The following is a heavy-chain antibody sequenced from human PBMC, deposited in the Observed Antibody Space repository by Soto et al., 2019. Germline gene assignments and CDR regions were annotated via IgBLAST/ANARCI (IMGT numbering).Heavy chain of an antibody. D-gene: IGHD2-2*01. CDR3: ARSDCTSTSCCVVWFDP. CDR1: GFSFSNYG. J-gene: IGHJ5*02. CDR2: ISSSSSYI. V-gene: IGHV3-21*01. Sequence: EVQLVESGGGLVKPGGSLRLSCAASGFSFSNYGMNWVRQAPGKGLEWVSSISSSSSYISYADSVKGRFTISRDNAKNSVYLQMNSLRAEDTAVYYCARSDCTSTSCCVVWFDPWGQGTLVTVSS.